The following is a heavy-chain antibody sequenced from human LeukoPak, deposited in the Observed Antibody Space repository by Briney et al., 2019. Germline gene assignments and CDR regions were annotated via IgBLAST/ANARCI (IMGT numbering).Heavy chain of an antibody. D-gene: IGHD1-7*01. CDR1: GFTFSSYA. J-gene: IGHJ4*02. CDR2: ISYDGSNK. Sequence: GGSLRLSCAASGFTFSSYAMHWVRQAPGMGLEWVAVISYDGSNKYYADSVKGRFTISRDNSKNTLYLQMNSLRAEDTAVYYCARCDNWNLYYFDYWGQGTLVTVSS. V-gene: IGHV3-30-3*01. CDR3: ARCDNWNLYYFDY.